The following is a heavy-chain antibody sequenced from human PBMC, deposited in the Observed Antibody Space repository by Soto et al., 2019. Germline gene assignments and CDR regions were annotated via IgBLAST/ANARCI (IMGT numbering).Heavy chain of an antibody. CDR3: ARVSTSSWNWFDP. CDR1: GFTFRSYW. D-gene: IGHD6-13*01. CDR2: FNSDGSRT. Sequence: EVQLVESGGGLVQPGESLRLSCAASGFTFRSYWMHWVRQAPGKGLVWVSRFNSDGSRTNYADSVTGRFTVSRDNAKNEKYLQMNSLIADDTALYYCARVSTSSWNWFDPWRQGTRVNVSS. V-gene: IGHV3-74*01. J-gene: IGHJ5*02.